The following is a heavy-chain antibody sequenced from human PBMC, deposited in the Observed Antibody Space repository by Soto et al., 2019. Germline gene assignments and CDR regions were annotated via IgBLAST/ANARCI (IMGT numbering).Heavy chain of an antibody. D-gene: IGHD1-26*01. CDR1: GVSIHNSHSF. CDR3: GRVVEGATRHTDFDS. V-gene: IGHV4-39*01. CDR2: VYYSGGA. J-gene: IGHJ5*01. Sequence: QVQLQESGPGLVKPSETLSLTCAISGVSIHNSHSFWGWIRQSHGKGLEFIGNVYYSGGAHYNPSIKSRVTISVDTAKNQVSLRVHSVTAADTAVYYCGRVVEGATRHTDFDSWGQGTLVTVSS.